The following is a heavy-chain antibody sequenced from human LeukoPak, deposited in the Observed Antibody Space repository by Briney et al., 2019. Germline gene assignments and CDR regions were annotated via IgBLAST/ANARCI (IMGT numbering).Heavy chain of an antibody. D-gene: IGHD2-15*01. Sequence: WVRQHYEKGLEWMGGIIPIFGTANYAQKFQGRVTITTDESTSTAYMELSSLRSEDTAVYYCAKDRDCSGDNCWRAFDMWGRGTTVTVSS. CDR2: IIPIFGTA. CDR3: AKDRDCSGDNCWRAFDM. J-gene: IGHJ3*02. V-gene: IGHV1-69*05.